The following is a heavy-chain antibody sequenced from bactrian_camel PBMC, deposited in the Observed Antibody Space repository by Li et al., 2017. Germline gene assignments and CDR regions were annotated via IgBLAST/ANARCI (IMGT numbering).Heavy chain of an antibody. V-gene: IGHV3S40*01. J-gene: IGHJ4*01. D-gene: IGHD5*01. CDR1: GFTSSGYA. CDR2: VSTGGGNI. Sequence: VQLVESGGGLVQPGGSLRLSCEASGFTSSGYAMSWVRQAPGMGLEWDSSVSTGGGNIYYTDSVKGRFTISRDNAKNAVYLELNSLKAEDTAMYYCVKNDYGLVNWGQGTQVTVS. CDR3: VKNDYGLVN.